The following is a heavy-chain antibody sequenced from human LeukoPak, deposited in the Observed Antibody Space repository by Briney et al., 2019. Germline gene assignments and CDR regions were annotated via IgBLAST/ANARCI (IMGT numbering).Heavy chain of an antibody. V-gene: IGHV3-21*01. Sequence: GGSLRLSCAASGVTFSSCSMNWVRQAPGKGLEWVSSISSSSSYIYYADSVKGRFTISRDNAKNSLYLQMNSLRAEDTAVYYCARWYSSGWYAAFDIWGQGTMVTVSS. CDR1: GVTFSSCS. D-gene: IGHD6-19*01. J-gene: IGHJ3*02. CDR2: ISSSSSYI. CDR3: ARWYSSGWYAAFDI.